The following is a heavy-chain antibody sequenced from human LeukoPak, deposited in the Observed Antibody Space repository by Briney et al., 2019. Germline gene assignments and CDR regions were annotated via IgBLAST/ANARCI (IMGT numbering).Heavy chain of an antibody. CDR1: GFTFTNYW. Sequence: PGGSLRLSCAASGFTFTNYWMSWVRQAPGQGLEWVANIKQDGSEKYYVDSVKGRFTISRDNAKNSLYLQMTSLRAEDTALYYCATLPYCSSTSCYDYWGQGTLVTVSS. CDR3: ATLPYCSSTSCYDY. CDR2: IKQDGSEK. D-gene: IGHD2-2*01. J-gene: IGHJ4*02. V-gene: IGHV3-7*01.